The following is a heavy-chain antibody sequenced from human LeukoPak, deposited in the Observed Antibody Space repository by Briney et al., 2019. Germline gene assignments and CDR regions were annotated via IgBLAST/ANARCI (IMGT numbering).Heavy chain of an antibody. D-gene: IGHD3-16*02. V-gene: IGHV3-7*01. CDR2: IKQDGSEK. Sequence: GGSLRLSCAASGFTFNMYWMSWVRQAPGKGLEWVANIKQDGSEKYYVDSVKGRFIISRDNAKNSVFLQMNSLRAEDTAMYYCARDTDRYYADHWGQGTLVTVSS. CDR1: GFTFNMYW. J-gene: IGHJ5*02. CDR3: ARDTDRYYADH.